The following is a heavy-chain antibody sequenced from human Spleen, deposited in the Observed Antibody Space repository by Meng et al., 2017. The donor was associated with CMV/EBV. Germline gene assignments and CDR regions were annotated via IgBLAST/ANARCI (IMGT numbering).Heavy chain of an antibody. V-gene: IGHV3-9*01. CDR1: GFTFDDYA. Sequence: SLKISCAASGFTFDDYAMHWVRQAPGKGLEWISGISWNGGHIDYSDSVKGRFTIFRDNAKNSLYLQMNSLRAEDTAVYYCARVGGWATIAVTGYYFDYWGQGMLVTVSS. CDR3: ARVGGWATIAVTGYYFDY. D-gene: IGHD6-19*01. J-gene: IGHJ4*02. CDR2: ISWNGGHI.